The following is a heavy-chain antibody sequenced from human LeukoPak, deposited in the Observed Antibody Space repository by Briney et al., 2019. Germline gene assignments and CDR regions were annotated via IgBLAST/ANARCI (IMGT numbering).Heavy chain of an antibody. CDR3: ARDPGVLWFGEYAFDI. CDR2: ISSSSSTI. V-gene: IGHV3-48*01. D-gene: IGHD3-10*01. J-gene: IGHJ3*02. CDR1: GFTFSSYS. Sequence: PGGSLRLSCAASGFTFSSYSMNWVRQAPGKGLEWVSYISSSSSTIYYADSVKGRFTISRDNAKNSLYLQMNSLRAEDTAVYYCARDPGVLWFGEYAFDIWGQGTMVTVSS.